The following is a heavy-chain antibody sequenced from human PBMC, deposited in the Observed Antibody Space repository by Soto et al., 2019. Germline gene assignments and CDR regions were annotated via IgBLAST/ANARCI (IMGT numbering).Heavy chain of an antibody. D-gene: IGHD1-26*01. V-gene: IGHV4-34*01. CDR2: INHSGST. CDR3: AAVVVGATTYFDY. J-gene: IGHJ4*02. Sequence: SETLSLTCAVYGGSFSGYYWSWIRQPPGKGLEWIGEINHSGSTNYNPSLKSRVTISVDTSKNQFSLKLSSVTAADTAVYYCAAVVVGATTYFDYWGQGTLVTVSS. CDR1: GGSFSGYY.